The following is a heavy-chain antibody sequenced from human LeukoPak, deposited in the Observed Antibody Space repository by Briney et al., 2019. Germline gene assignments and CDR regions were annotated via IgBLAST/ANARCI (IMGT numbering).Heavy chain of an antibody. CDR1: GFTFSDYY. Sequence: PGGSLRLSCAASGFTFSDYYMSWIRQAPGKGLEWVSYISSSGSTIYYADSVKSRFTISRDNAKNSLYLQMNSLRAEDTAVYYCARDRPNLYYDISTAGRTADYWGQGTLVTISS. CDR2: ISSSGSTI. V-gene: IGHV3-11*01. D-gene: IGHD3-9*01. J-gene: IGHJ4*02. CDR3: ARDRPNLYYDISTAGRTADY.